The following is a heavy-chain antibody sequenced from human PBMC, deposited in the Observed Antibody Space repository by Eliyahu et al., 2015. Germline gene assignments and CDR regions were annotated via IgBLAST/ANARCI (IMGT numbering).Heavy chain of an antibody. V-gene: IGHV4-39*01. CDR3: ARHGGRVTARIPIPRNQINWFDP. Sequence: QLQLQESGPGLVKPSETLSLTCTVSGGSISSSSYYWGWXRQPPGKGLEWIGSIYYSGSTSYNPSLKSRVTISVDTSKNQFSLKLSSVTAADTAVYYCARHGGRVTARIPIPRNQINWFDPWGQGTLVTVSS. CDR1: GGSISSSSYY. CDR2: IYYSGST. D-gene: IGHD2-2*02. J-gene: IGHJ5*02.